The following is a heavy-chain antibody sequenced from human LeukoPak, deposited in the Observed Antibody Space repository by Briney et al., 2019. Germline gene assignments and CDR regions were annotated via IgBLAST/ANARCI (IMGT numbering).Heavy chain of an antibody. CDR1: GYIFTSDW. Sequence: GESLKISCQGSGYIFTSDWIAWVRQMPGKGLEWMGIIYPGDSDTRYSPSFQGHVTISADKSISTAYLQWTSLKASDTAMYYCARQGLPGTYTYWGQGTLASVSS. D-gene: IGHD1-14*01. CDR3: ARQGLPGTYTY. J-gene: IGHJ4*01. CDR2: IYPGDSDT. V-gene: IGHV5-51*01.